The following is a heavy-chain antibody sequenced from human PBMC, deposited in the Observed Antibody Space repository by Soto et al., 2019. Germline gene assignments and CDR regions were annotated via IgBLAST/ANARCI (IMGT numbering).Heavy chain of an antibody. V-gene: IGHV3-23*01. D-gene: IGHD1-26*01. Sequence: EVQLLVSGGGLVQPGGSLRLSCAASGFTFSNNPMTWVRQAPGKGLEWVSLISISGGTTFYADSVKGRFTISRDNSKNTLYLQLSSRRVEDTAVYYCPKATVGSPRWGYGMDVWGQGTTVTVSS. CDR2: ISISGGTT. CDR3: PKATVGSPRWGYGMDV. J-gene: IGHJ6*02. CDR1: GFTFSNNP.